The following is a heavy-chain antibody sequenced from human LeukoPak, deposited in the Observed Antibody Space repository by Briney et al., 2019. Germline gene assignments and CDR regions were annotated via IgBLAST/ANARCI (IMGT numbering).Heavy chain of an antibody. Sequence: GGSLRLSCAASRFIFSSYVMSWVRRAPGKGLELVSGISGSGGSTCYADSVKGRFTVSRDNSKNTLYLQMNSLRVEDTAVYYCARVSGRIQIWPEPFGDGMDVWGQGTTVTVSS. CDR2: ISGSGGST. CDR3: ARVSGRIQIWPEPFGDGMDV. CDR1: RFIFSSYV. V-gene: IGHV3-23*01. J-gene: IGHJ6*02. D-gene: IGHD5-18*01.